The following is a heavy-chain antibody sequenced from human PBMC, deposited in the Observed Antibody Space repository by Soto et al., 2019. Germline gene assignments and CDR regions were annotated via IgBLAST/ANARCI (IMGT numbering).Heavy chain of an antibody. V-gene: IGHV4-4*07. CDR1: NGSISSYS. D-gene: IGHD6-13*01. Sequence: PSETLSLTCTVSNGSISSYSWSWIRQPAGKGLEWIGRIYTSGSTNYNPSLKSRVTMSVDTSKNQFSLKLSSVTAADTAVYYCARDWVAAAGKGGWFDPWGQGTLVTVSS. CDR3: ARDWVAAAGKGGWFDP. CDR2: IYTSGST. J-gene: IGHJ5*02.